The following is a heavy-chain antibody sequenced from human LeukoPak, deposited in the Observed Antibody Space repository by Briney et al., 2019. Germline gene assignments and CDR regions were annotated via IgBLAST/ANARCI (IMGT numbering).Heavy chain of an antibody. Sequence: SETLSLTCTVSGGSISSSSYYWGWIRQPPGKGLEWIESIYYSGSTYYNPSLKSRVTISVDTSKNQFSLKLSSVTAADTAVYYCARVVVTYYFDYWGQGTLVTVSS. CDR3: ARVVVTYYFDY. J-gene: IGHJ4*02. V-gene: IGHV4-39*01. D-gene: IGHD2-15*01. CDR1: GGSISSSSYY. CDR2: IYYSGST.